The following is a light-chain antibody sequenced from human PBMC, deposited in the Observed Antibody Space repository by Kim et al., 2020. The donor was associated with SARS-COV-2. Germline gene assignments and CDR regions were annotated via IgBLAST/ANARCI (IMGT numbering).Light chain of an antibody. CDR1: QDISNY. CDR2: AAS. Sequence: DIQMTQSPSSLSASVGDRVTITCRASQDISNYLAWFQLKPGKAPKLLIYAASALQPGVPSRFSGSGSGTDFTLTVTSRQPEDVATYYCQKCDSAPWTFGQGTKVDIK. CDR3: QKCDSAPWT. J-gene: IGKJ1*01. V-gene: IGKV1-27*01.